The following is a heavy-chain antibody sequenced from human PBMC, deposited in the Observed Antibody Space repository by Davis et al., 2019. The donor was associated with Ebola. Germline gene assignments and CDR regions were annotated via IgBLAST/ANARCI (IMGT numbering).Heavy chain of an antibody. J-gene: IGHJ4*02. Sequence: SVKVSCKASGGTFSSYAISWVRQAPGQGLEWMGGIIPILGIANYAQKFQGRVTITADKSTSTAYMELSSLRSDDTAVYYCARVRGRYYDFSFGYWGQGTLVTVSS. CDR3: ARVRGRYYDFSFGY. V-gene: IGHV1-69*10. D-gene: IGHD3-3*01. CDR2: IIPILGIA. CDR1: GGTFSSYA.